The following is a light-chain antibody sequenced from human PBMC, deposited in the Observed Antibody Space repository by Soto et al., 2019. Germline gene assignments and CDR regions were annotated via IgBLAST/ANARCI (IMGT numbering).Light chain of an antibody. V-gene: IGLV2-11*01. CDR2: DAT. CDR3: CSYAASYTLA. CDR1: SSNVGGQDY. J-gene: IGLJ2*01. Sequence: SALTQPRSVSASPGQSVTISCTGTSSNVGGQDYVSWYQQNPGKAPRLMIYDATKRPSGGPYRFSGSKSGNVASLTISGLQAEDEADYYCCSYAASYTLAFGGGTKLTVL.